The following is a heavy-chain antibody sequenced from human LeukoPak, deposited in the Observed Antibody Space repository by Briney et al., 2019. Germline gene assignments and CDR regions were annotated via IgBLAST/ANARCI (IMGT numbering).Heavy chain of an antibody. J-gene: IGHJ4*02. D-gene: IGHD6-19*01. V-gene: IGHV3-7*04. CDR3: ARGSGWFLY. Sequence: GGSLRLSCTASGFVFRDYAMSWVRQAPGKGLEWVATIKEDGSEKQYVDSVKGRFTISRDNAKSSLYLQMNSLRVEDMAVYYCARGSGWFLYWGQGTLVTVSS. CDR2: IKEDGSEK. CDR1: GFVFRDYA.